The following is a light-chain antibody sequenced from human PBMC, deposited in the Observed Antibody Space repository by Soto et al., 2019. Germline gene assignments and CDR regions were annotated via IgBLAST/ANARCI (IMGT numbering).Light chain of an antibody. V-gene: IGKV1-5*01. CDR2: HAS. CDR1: QSISSW. J-gene: IGKJ1*01. CDR3: QHYNSYSGT. Sequence: DIEMTQSPSTLSASVGDRVTISCRASQSISSWLAWYQQKPGRAPDLLIFHASSLESGVPSRFSGSGSGTEFTLAISSPQPKDFATYYCQHYNSYSGTFGQGTKGDIK.